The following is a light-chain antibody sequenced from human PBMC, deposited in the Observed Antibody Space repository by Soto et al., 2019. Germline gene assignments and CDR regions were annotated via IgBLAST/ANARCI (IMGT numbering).Light chain of an antibody. V-gene: IGKV1-9*01. J-gene: IGKJ5*01. Sequence: DIQLSQSPSLLSASVGDRVTITCRASQDLDNYLAWYRQTPGEAPKLLIYGAYTLQSGVPRRFSGAGSGTQFSLTISSLQSEDFAIYYCQQRNGTPPVSFGQGTRVDIK. CDR2: GAY. CDR1: QDLDNY. CDR3: QQRNGTPPVS.